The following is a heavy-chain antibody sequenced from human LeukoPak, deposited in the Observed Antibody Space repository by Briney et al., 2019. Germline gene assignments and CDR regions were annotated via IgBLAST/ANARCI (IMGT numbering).Heavy chain of an antibody. CDR1: GFTFSRYA. Sequence: HSGGSLRLSCAASGFTFSRYAMHWVRQAPGKGLEWVAVISYDGSHKYYADSVKGRFTISRDNSKNTLYLQMNGLRAEDTAVYYCAREQYDTVYLDYWGQGTLVTVSS. CDR2: ISYDGSHK. V-gene: IGHV3-30*04. J-gene: IGHJ4*02. CDR3: AREQYDTVYLDY. D-gene: IGHD3-9*01.